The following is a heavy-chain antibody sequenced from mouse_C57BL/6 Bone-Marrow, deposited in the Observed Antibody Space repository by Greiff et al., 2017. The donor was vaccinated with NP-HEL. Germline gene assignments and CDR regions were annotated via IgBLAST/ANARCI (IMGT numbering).Heavy chain of an antibody. CDR1: GYTFTSYW. Sequence: QVQLKQPGAELVMPGASVKLSCKASGYTFTSYWMHWVKQRPGQGLEWIGEIDPSDSYTNYNQKFKGKSTLTVDKSSSTAYMQLSSLTSEDSAVYYCVYDDYDGYFDVWGTGTTVTVSS. J-gene: IGHJ1*03. D-gene: IGHD2-4*01. CDR3: VYDDYDGYFDV. V-gene: IGHV1-69*01. CDR2: IDPSDSYT.